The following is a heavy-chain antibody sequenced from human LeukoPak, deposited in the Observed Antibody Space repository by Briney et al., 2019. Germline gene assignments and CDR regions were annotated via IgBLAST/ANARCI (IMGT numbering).Heavy chain of an antibody. CDR1: GGSFSGYY. D-gene: IGHD3-22*01. J-gene: IGHJ5*02. CDR2: INHSGST. CDR3: ARDTYYYDSSGGPPFDP. Sequence: SETLSLTCAVYGGSFSGYYWSWIRQPPGKGLEWIGEINHSGSTNYNPSLKSRVTMSVDTSKNQFSLKLSSVTAADTAVYYCARDTYYYDSSGGPPFDPWGQGTLVTVSS. V-gene: IGHV4-34*01.